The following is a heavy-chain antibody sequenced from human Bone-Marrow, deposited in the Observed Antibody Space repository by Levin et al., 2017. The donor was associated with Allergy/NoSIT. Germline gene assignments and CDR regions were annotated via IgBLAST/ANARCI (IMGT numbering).Heavy chain of an antibody. CDR1: GYTFTGYY. Sequence: GASVKVSCKASGYTFTGYYIHWVRQAPGQGLEWMGWINPYAGGTNYAQKFQGRVTMTRDTSIHTVHMELTRLTSDDTAIHYCARDTPDNSGPESFDYWGQGALVTVSS. J-gene: IGHJ4*02. V-gene: IGHV1-2*02. D-gene: IGHD6-19*01. CDR3: ARDTPDNSGPESFDY. CDR2: INPYAGGT.